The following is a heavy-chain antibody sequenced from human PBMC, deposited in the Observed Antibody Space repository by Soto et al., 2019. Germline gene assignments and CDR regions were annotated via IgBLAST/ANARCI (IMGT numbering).Heavy chain of an antibody. J-gene: IGHJ4*02. V-gene: IGHV3-30*18. D-gene: IGHD3-22*01. Sequence: GGSLRLSCAASGFTFSSYGMHWVRQAPGKGLEWVAVISYDGSNKYYADSVKGRFTISRDNSKNTLYLQMNSLRAEDTAVYYCANSFYDSSGYYELPFDYWGQGTLVTVSS. CDR2: ISYDGSNK. CDR1: GFTFSSYG. CDR3: ANSFYDSSGYYELPFDY.